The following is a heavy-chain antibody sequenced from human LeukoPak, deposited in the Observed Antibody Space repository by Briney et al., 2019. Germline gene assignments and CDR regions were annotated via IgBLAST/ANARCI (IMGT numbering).Heavy chain of an antibody. CDR2: ISPRNGDT. Sequence: ASVKVSCKASGYTFSDYYIHWVRQAPGQGLEWMAWISPRNGDTNYAQKFQGRVTMTRDTSISTAYMELSRLRSDDTAVYYCARVPGDTSVGLILFDSWGQGTLVTVSS. J-gene: IGHJ4*02. CDR1: GYTFSDYY. V-gene: IGHV1-2*02. CDR3: ARVPGDTSVGLILFDS. D-gene: IGHD5-18*01.